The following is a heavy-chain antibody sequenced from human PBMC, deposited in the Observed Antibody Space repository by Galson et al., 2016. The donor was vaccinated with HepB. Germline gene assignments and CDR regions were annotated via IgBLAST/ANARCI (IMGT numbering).Heavy chain of an antibody. Sequence: VKVSCNASGYRFFTYGISWVRQPPGQGLEWLGWTSANSGNTIYAQKFQDRVTMTRDTSASTVYMDLRSMRSDDTAVYYCARDVQFRFDYWGQGTLVTVSP. CDR1: GYRFFTYG. CDR2: TSANSGNT. D-gene: IGHD4-11*01. CDR3: ARDVQFRFDY. V-gene: IGHV1-18*04. J-gene: IGHJ4*02.